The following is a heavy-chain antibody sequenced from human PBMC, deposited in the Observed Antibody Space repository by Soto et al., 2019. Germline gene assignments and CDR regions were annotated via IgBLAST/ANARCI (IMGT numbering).Heavy chain of an antibody. CDR2: FDPEDGET. V-gene: IGHV1-24*01. D-gene: IGHD6-13*01. CDR1: GYTLTELS. Sequence: ASVKVSCKVSGYTLTELSMHWVRQAPGKGLEWMGGFDPEDGETIYAQKFQGRVTMTEDTSTDTAYMELSSLRSEDTAVYYCATDLQQQLPSTPYYYYYGMDVWGQGTTVTVLL. J-gene: IGHJ6*02. CDR3: ATDLQQQLPSTPYYYYYGMDV.